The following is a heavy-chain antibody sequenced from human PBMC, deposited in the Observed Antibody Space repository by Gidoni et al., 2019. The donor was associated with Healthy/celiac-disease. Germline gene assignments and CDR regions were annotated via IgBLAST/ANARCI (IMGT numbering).Heavy chain of an antibody. CDR2: ISGRGNST. CDR1: GFPFHRYG. Sequence: EVQLLDSGGGLVRPGGSLRLSCAASGFPFHRYGMRWVRQVPGKGLAWVAAISGRGNSTYYADSVKGRCTISRDNSKNTLYLQMNSLRAEDPAVYYCAKARSSGWYGEYCQHWGQGTLVTVSS. D-gene: IGHD6-19*01. V-gene: IGHV3-23*01. CDR3: AKARSSGWYGEYCQH. J-gene: IGHJ1*01.